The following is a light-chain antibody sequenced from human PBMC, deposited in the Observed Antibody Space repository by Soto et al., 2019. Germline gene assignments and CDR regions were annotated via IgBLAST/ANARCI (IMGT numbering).Light chain of an antibody. CDR1: ESVNIY. CDR2: DAS. CDR3: QQRSNGPWTT. Sequence: EIVLTQSPATLSLSPGESATLSCRASESVNIYISWYQQKPAQAPRLLIYDASNRATGIPTRFSGSGSGTDFSLTISSLEPEDFAVYYCQQRSNGPWTTFGQGTRVELK. J-gene: IGKJ1*01. V-gene: IGKV3-11*01.